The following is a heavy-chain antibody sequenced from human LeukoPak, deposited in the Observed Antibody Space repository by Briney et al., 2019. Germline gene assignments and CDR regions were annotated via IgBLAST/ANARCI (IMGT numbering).Heavy chain of an antibody. Sequence: GGSLSLSCAASGFTFSSYSMNWVRQAPGKGLEWVSSISSTSTYIYYADSVKGRFTISRDNAKNSLYLQMNSLRAEDTAVYYCAREEGGDYWGQGTLVTVSS. V-gene: IGHV3-21*01. CDR2: ISSTSTYI. D-gene: IGHD1-26*01. CDR1: GFTFSSYS. J-gene: IGHJ4*02. CDR3: AREEGGDY.